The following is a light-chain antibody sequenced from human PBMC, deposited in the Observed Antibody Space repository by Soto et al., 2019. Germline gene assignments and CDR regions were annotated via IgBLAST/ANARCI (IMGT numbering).Light chain of an antibody. V-gene: IGKV1-5*01. CDR1: QSISSW. CDR2: DAS. CDR3: QHYNAFPWP. J-gene: IGKJ1*01. Sequence: DIQMTQSPATLSASVGDRVPITCRASQSISSWLAWYQQKPGKAPKLLIYDASSLESGVPSRFSGSGSGTEFTLTIGGLQPDDFATYYCQHYNAFPWPFGQGTKVDI.